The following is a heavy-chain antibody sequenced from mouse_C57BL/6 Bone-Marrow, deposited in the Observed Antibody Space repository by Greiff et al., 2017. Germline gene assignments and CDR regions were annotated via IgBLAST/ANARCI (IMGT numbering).Heavy chain of an antibody. V-gene: IGHV1-64*01. CDR1: GYTFTSYW. CDR2: IHPNSGST. D-gene: IGHD1-1*01. CDR3: ARRYYGSYFDY. Sequence: VQLQQPGAELVKPGASVKLSCKASGYTFTSYWMHWVKQRPGQGLEWIGMIHPNSGSTNYNEKFKSKATLTVDKSSSTAYMQLSSLTSEDSAVYHCARRYYGSYFDYWGQGTTLTVSS. J-gene: IGHJ2*01.